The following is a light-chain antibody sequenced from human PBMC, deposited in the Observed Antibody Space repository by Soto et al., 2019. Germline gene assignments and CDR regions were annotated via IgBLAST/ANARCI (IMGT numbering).Light chain of an antibody. V-gene: IGKV1-5*03. CDR1: QSISSW. CDR3: QQYNSQSRT. CDR2: KAS. J-gene: IGKJ1*01. Sequence: DIQVTQSPSTLPASVGDRVTITCRASQSISSWLAWYQQKPGKAPKLLIYKASTLKNGVPSRFTGSGTGTEFPLTISSLQPDDFATYYCQQYNSQSRTFGQGTKVDIK.